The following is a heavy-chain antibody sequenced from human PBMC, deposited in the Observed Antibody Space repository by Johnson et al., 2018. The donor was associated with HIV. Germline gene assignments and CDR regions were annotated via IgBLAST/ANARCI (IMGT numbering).Heavy chain of an antibody. J-gene: IGHJ3*02. CDR1: GFTFSSSA. Sequence: HVQLAESGGGVVQPARSLTLSCVASGFTFSSSAMHWVRQALAKGLEWVAAISYDGSKNYYVDSVKGRFTISRDNSKNTLSLQMNSLRAEDTAVYYCTKMGALGAFDIWGQGTMVTVSS. CDR3: TKMGALGAFDI. D-gene: IGHD3-16*01. V-gene: IGHV3-30*18. CDR2: ISYDGSKN.